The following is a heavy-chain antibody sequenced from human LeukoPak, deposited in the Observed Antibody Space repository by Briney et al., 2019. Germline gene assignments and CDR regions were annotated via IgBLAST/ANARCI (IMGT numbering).Heavy chain of an antibody. D-gene: IGHD2-2*01. CDR3: ARDSGVVPAAYTPFDY. CDR1: GGSFSGYY. J-gene: IGHJ4*02. CDR2: INHSGST. Sequence: SETLSLTCAVYGGSFSGYYWSWVRQPPGKGLEWIGEINHSGSTNYNPSLKSRVTISVDTSKNQFSLKLSSVTAADTAVYYCARDSGVVPAAYTPFDYWGQGTLVTVSS. V-gene: IGHV4-34*01.